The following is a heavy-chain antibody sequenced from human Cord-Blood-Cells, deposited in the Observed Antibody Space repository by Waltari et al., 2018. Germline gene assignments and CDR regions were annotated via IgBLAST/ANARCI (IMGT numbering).Heavy chain of an antibody. V-gene: IGHV1-69*01. CDR1: GGTFRSHC. CDR2: IIPIFGTA. Sequence: QPGPAGAGVKKPWASVKVPRQASGGTFRSHCINLVRPAPGQGLGWMGGIIPIFGTANYAQKCQGRVTITADESTSTAYMELSSLRSEDTAVYYCVREGHSGSYYYFDYWGQGTLVTVSS. CDR3: VREGHSGSYYYFDY. D-gene: IGHD1-26*01. J-gene: IGHJ4*02.